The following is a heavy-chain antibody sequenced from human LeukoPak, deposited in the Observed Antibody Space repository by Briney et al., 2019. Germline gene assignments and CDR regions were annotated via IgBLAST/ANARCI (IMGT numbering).Heavy chain of an antibody. V-gene: IGHV3-74*01. Sequence: QPGGSLRLSCAASGFTFSNYWMHWVRQAPGKGLVWVSRINTDGSSTNYADSVRGRLTISRDNAKNTLYLQMNSLRAEDTAVYYCAREQLGGYSYGFPDYWGQGTLVTVSS. CDR2: INTDGSST. CDR3: AREQLGGYSYGFPDY. D-gene: IGHD5-18*01. CDR1: GFTFSNYW. J-gene: IGHJ4*02.